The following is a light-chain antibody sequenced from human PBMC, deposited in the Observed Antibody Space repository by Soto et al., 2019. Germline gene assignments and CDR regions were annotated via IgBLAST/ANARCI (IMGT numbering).Light chain of an antibody. J-gene: IGKJ5*01. CDR1: QSVSSY. Sequence: EIVMTQSPATLSVSPGERVTLSCRASQSVSSYLAWYQHKPGQPPRLLIYGASTRATGIPARFSGSGSGTDFTLTIRRLQSADSAVYLRQPCRGPPLFTLGQGTRLEIK. CDR2: GAS. CDR3: QPCRGPPLFT. V-gene: IGKV3-15*01.